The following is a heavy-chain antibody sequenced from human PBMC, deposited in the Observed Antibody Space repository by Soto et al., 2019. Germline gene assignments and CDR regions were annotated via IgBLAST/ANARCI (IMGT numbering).Heavy chain of an antibody. D-gene: IGHD1-26*01. Sequence: EVQLLESGGGLVQPGGSLRLSCAASGFTFSSCAMSWVRQAPGKGLEWVSAISVSGSSTYYADSVKGRFTISRDNSKNPLYLQMNSLRADDTAVYYCAKGLKWELPFDHWGQGTLVTVSS. J-gene: IGHJ4*02. CDR1: GFTFSSCA. CDR2: ISVSGSST. V-gene: IGHV3-23*01. CDR3: AKGLKWELPFDH.